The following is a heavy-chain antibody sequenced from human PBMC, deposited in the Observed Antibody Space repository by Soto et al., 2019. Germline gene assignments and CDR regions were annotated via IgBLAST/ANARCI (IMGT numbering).Heavy chain of an antibody. CDR2: MNPNSGNT. Sequence: GASVKVSCKASGYTFTSYDINWVRQATGQGLEWMGWMNPNSGNTGYAQKFQGRVTMTRNTSISTAYMELSSLRSEDTAVYYCARGKSIFGDYYMDVWGKGTTVTVSS. CDR3: ARGKSIFGDYYMDV. J-gene: IGHJ6*03. CDR1: GYTFTSYD. V-gene: IGHV1-8*01. D-gene: IGHD3-3*01.